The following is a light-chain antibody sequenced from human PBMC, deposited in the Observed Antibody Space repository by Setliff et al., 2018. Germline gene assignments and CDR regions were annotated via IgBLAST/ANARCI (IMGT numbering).Light chain of an antibody. Sequence: QSALAQPASVSGSPGQSITISCSGTSSDVGSYDLVSWYQQHPGKAPKLIIYGVSDRPSGVSSRFSGSKSGNTASLTISGLQSEDEGDYYCMAGVLEVVFGGGTKVTVL. CDR3: MAGVLEVV. J-gene: IGLJ2*01. CDR2: GVS. CDR1: SSDVGSYDL. V-gene: IGLV2-14*03.